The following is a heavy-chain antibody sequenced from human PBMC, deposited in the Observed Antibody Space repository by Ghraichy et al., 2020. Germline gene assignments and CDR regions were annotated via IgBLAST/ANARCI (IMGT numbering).Heavy chain of an antibody. CDR2: ISSSGGAI. J-gene: IGHJ4*02. V-gene: IGHV3-48*03. CDR1: GFTFSSYE. Sequence: GESLNISCAASGFTFSSYEMNWVRQAPGKGLEWVSYISSSGGAIHYAESVKGRFTISRDNAKNSLYLQMNSLRAEDTAVYYCARDRVMGATSPFDCWGQGTLVTVSS. CDR3: ARDRVMGATSPFDC. D-gene: IGHD1-26*01.